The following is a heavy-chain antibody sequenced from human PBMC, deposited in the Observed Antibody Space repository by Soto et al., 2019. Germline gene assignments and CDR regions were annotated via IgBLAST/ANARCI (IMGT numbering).Heavy chain of an antibody. D-gene: IGHD5-12*01. CDR3: ARDHHRYSGYDYADD. V-gene: IGHV3-11*05. CDR1: GFTFSDYY. Sequence: GGSLRLSCVASGFTFSDYYMSWIRQAPGKGLEWVSYISSSSSYTNYADSVKGRFTISRDNAKNSLYLQMNSLRAEDTAVYYCARDHHRYSGYDYADDWGQGTLGTGSS. CDR2: ISSSSSYT. J-gene: IGHJ4*02.